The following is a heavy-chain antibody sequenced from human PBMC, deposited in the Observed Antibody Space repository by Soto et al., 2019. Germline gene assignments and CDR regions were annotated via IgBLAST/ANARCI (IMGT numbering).Heavy chain of an antibody. J-gene: IGHJ6*02. V-gene: IGHV4-4*02. CDR3: ARQRAGYYNGMDV. Sequence: PSETLSLTCAVSGGSISNSNWWSWVRQPPGKGLEWIGEIFHTGSTNYNPSLKSRVTISVDKLKNQFSLKLNSVTAADTAVYYCARQRAGYYNGMDVWGQGTTVTVSS. CDR2: IFHTGST. D-gene: IGHD6-25*01. CDR1: GGSISNSNW.